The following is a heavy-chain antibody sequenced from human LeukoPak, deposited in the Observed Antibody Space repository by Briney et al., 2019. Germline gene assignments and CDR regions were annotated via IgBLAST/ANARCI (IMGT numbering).Heavy chain of an antibody. CDR1: GYSISSGFY. CDR2: FHHSGST. J-gene: IGHJ4*02. V-gene: IGHV4-38-2*02. Sequence: SETLSLTCSVSGYSISSGFYWDWIRQPPGKGLEWIGSFHHSGSTPYNPSLNSRVSISVDTSKNQLSLKLNSVTAADTAMYYCAKSGGYGLIDYWGQGTRVTVSS. D-gene: IGHD1-26*01. CDR3: AKSGGYGLIDY.